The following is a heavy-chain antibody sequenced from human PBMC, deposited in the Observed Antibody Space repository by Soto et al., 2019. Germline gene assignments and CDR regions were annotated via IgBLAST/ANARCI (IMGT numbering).Heavy chain of an antibody. V-gene: IGHV3-48*01. CDR2: ISSSSSTI. CDR1: GFTFSSYS. D-gene: IGHD3-3*01. J-gene: IGHJ4*02. Sequence: GGSLRLSCAASGFTFSSYSMNWVRQAPGKGLEWVSYISSSSSTIYYADSVKGRFTISRDNAKNSLYLQMNSLRAEDTAVYYCARDITIFGVVINFDYWGQGTLVTVSS. CDR3: ARDITIFGVVINFDY.